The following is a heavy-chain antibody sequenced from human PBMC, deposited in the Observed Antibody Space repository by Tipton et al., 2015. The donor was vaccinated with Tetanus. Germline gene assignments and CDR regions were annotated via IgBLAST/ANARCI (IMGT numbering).Heavy chain of an antibody. CDR1: GDSVSSTNAG. CDR3: ARGGNWNYDRYWFDP. D-gene: IGHD1-7*01. J-gene: IGHJ5*02. CDR2: TYYRSSWYT. Sequence: LVKPTQTLSLTCVISGDSVSSTNAGWNWIRQSPSRGLEWLGRTYYRSSWYTDYAESVKRRITIIPATSNNRFFLQLNSVTLGDAAVYYCARGGNWNYDRYWFDPWAQGILVTVSS. V-gene: IGHV6-1*01.